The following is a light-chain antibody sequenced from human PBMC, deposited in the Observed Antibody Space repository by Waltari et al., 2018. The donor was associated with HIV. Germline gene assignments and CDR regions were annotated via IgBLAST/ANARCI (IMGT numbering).Light chain of an antibody. Sequence: IQMTQPPSPLSASVGDRVTITCRASQTINNYLNWYQQKSGKDPELLIYAASSLQGGVPYRFSGSGSGTDFTLTISSLQPEDFATYYCQETYSPTRAFGQGTKLEIK. CDR1: QTINNY. CDR3: QETYSPTRA. J-gene: IGKJ2*01. CDR2: AAS. V-gene: IGKV1-39*01.